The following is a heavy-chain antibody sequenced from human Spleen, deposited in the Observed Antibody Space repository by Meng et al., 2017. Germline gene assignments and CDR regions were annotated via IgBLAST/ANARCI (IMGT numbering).Heavy chain of an antibody. Sequence: GESLKISCAASGFTFSSYAMSWVRQAPGKGLEWVSGISGSGGSVYHADSVKGRFTISRDNSKNTLYLQMNSLRAEDTAVYYCAKDDSIDYWGQGTLVTVSS. V-gene: IGHV3-23*01. CDR2: ISGSGGSV. J-gene: IGHJ4*02. CDR3: AKDDSIDY. CDR1: GFTFSSYA. D-gene: IGHD5-18*01.